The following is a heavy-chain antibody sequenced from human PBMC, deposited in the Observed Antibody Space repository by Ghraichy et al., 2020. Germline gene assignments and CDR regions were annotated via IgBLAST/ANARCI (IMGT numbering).Heavy chain of an antibody. CDR1: GFTFSDYW. CDR3: ARHGSWVFDY. J-gene: IGHJ4*02. CDR2: IRKDGGTQ. Sequence: GVLNISCAASGFTFSDYWMGWVRQAPGKGLEWVANIRKDGGTQYYVDSVKGRFTISRDNAKNSLYLEMNSLRAEDSAVYYCARHGSWVFDYWGQGTLVTVSS. V-gene: IGHV3-7*01. D-gene: IGHD6-13*01.